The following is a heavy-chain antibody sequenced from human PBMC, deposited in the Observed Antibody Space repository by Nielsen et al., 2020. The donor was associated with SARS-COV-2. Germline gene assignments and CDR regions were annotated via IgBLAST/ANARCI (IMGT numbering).Heavy chain of an antibody. CDR2: ISYDGSNK. Sequence: GGSLRLSCAASGFTFSSYGMHWVRQAPGKGLEWVAVISYDGSNKYYADSVKGRFTISRDNAKNSLYLQMNSLRAEDTALYYCATLMGGSAMVNYYYYGMDVWGQGTTVTVSS. V-gene: IGHV3-30*03. CDR3: ATLMGGSAMVNYYYYGMDV. J-gene: IGHJ6*02. CDR1: GFTFSSYG. D-gene: IGHD5-18*01.